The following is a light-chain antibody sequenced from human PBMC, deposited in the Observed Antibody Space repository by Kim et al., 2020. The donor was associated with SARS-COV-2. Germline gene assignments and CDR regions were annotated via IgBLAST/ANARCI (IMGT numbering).Light chain of an antibody. Sequence: GQSVTISCTGTSSDVGAYNYVSWFQQHPGKAPKLIIYEDTKRPSGVPDRFSGSKSGNTASLTVSGLQAEDEADYHCSSYGGSHNFVFGGGTQLTVL. J-gene: IGLJ2*01. CDR2: EDT. V-gene: IGLV2-8*01. CDR3: SSYGGSHNFV. CDR1: SSDVGAYNY.